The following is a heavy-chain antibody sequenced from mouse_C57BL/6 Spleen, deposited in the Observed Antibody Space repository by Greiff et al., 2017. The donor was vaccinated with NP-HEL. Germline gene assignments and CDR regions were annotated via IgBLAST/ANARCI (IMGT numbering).Heavy chain of an antibody. CDR1: GYNFTSYW. J-gene: IGHJ3*01. V-gene: IGHV1-50*01. CDR2: IDPSDSYT. Sequence: QVQLQQPGAELVKPGASVKLSCKASGYNFTSYWMQWVKQRPGQGLEWIGEIDPSDSYTNYNQKFKGKAKLTVDTSSSTAYMQLSSLTSEDSAFYYCARTTVGFAYWGQGTLVTVSA. D-gene: IGHD1-1*01. CDR3: ARTTVGFAY.